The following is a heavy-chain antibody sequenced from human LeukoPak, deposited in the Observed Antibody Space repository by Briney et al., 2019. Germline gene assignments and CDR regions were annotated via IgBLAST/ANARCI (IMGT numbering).Heavy chain of an antibody. D-gene: IGHD6-25*01. CDR2: IYYSGST. CDR3: ARLLDNDSSGYPDTFDM. V-gene: IGHV4-59*11. Sequence: PLETLSLTCTVSGGSISSHYWSWIRQPPGKGLEWIGYIYYSGSTKYNPSLQSRVTISLDRSENNFSLKLTSVTAADTAVYYCARLLDNDSSGYPDTFDMWGQGTVVTVSS. CDR1: GGSISSHY. J-gene: IGHJ3*02.